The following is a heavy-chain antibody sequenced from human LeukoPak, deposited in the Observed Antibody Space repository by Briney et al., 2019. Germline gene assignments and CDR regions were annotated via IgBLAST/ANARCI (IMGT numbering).Heavy chain of an antibody. CDR1: GGSISSYY. V-gene: IGHV4-59*01. CDR2: IYYSGST. J-gene: IGHJ5*02. Sequence: SETLPLTCTASGGSISSYYWSWIRQPPGKGLEWIGYIYYSGSTNYNPSLKSRVTISVDTSKNQFSLKLSSVTAADTAVYYCAREDRNWFDPWGQGTLVTVSS. CDR3: AREDRNWFDP.